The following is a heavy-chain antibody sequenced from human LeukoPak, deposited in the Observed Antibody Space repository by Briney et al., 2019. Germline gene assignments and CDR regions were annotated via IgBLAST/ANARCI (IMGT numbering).Heavy chain of an antibody. D-gene: IGHD2-2*01. CDR1: GYSISSGYY. CDR2: IYHSGST. J-gene: IGHJ3*02. CDR3: ARAIVVVPAAYDAFDI. V-gene: IGHV4-38-2*02. Sequence: SETLSLTCTVSGYSISSGYYWGWIRQPPGKVLEWIGSIYHSGSTYYNPSLKSRVTISVDTSKNQFSLKLSSVTAADTAVYYCARAIVVVPAAYDAFDIWGQGTMVTVSS.